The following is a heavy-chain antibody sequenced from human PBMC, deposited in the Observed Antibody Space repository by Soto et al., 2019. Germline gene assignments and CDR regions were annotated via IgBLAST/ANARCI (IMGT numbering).Heavy chain of an antibody. V-gene: IGHV3-73*02. CDR2: INFKSQSYAT. CDR3: VRRGVLTHEAFDV. J-gene: IGHJ3*01. D-gene: IGHD3-16*01. Sequence: EVQLVESGGGLVQPGGSLKLSCAASGFTFSDSAIHWVRQASGKGLEWVGLINFKSQSYATGFSSASMKGRFTISRDDSQNRAFLQMNSLKIEDTAVYYCVRRGVLTHEAFDVWGQGTVVTVSS. CDR1: GFTFSDSA.